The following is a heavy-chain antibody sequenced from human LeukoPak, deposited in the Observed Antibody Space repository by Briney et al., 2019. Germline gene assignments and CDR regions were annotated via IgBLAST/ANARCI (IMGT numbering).Heavy chain of an antibody. V-gene: IGHV1-46*01. D-gene: IGHD3-16*01. CDR3: VREKSGGTYDY. CDR2: IRPGDTRT. Sequence: ASVKVSCKASGYTFTSYYIQWVRQAPGQGLEWMGTIRPGDTRTTYAQKFQGRVTMTWDMSTTTGYMELSSLRSEDTAVYYCVREKSGGTYDYWGQGTLVTVSS. J-gene: IGHJ4*02. CDR1: GYTFTSYY.